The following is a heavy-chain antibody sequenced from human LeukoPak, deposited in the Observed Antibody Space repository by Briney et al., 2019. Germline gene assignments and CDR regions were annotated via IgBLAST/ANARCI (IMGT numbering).Heavy chain of an antibody. CDR3: ARDKPPGEMSTGRGAFDI. CDR2: IFYDGYT. CDR1: EFTLSSNY. V-gene: IGHV3-66*01. J-gene: IGHJ3*02. Sequence: QPGGAPRISCAGPEFTLSSNYKSWGRQAPGKGVGGGSVIFYDGYTYYADSVKGRFTISRDNPKNMLYLQMSSLRAEDTAVYYCARDKPPGEMSTGRGAFDIWGQGTMVTVSS. D-gene: IGHD5-24*01.